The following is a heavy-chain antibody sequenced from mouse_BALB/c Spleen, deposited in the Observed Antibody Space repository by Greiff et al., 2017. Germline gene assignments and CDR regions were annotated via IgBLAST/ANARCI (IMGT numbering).Heavy chain of an antibody. CDR3: AREGSYYGSSPWFAY. CDR1: GFSLTSYG. CDR2: IWAGGST. Sequence: LQESGPGLVAPSQSLSITCTVSGFSLTSYGVHWVRQPPGKGLEWLGVIWAGGSTNYNSALMSRLSISKDNSKSQVFLKMNSLQTDDTAMYYCAREGSYYGSSPWFAYWGQGTLVTVSA. J-gene: IGHJ3*01. D-gene: IGHD1-1*01. V-gene: IGHV2-9*02.